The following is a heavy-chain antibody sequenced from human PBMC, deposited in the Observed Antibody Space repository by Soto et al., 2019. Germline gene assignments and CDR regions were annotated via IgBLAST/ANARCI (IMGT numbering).Heavy chain of an antibody. CDR1: GFTFSSYA. J-gene: IGHJ6*02. CDR3: ARSRDYHYGMDV. V-gene: IGHV3-23*01. Sequence: PGGSLRLSCAASGFTFSSYAMSWVRQAPGKGLEWVSAISGSGGSTYYADSVKGRFTISRHNSKNTVYLQMNSLRAEDTAVYYCARSRDYHYGMDVWGQGTTVTVSS. CDR2: ISGSGGST.